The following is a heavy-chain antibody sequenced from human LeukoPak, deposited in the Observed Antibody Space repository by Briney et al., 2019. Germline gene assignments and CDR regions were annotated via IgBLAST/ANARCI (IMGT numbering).Heavy chain of an antibody. J-gene: IGHJ4*02. V-gene: IGHV3-23*01. Sequence: GGSLRLPCAASRFTFSTYAMSWVRQAPGKGLEWVSVISGSGGSTYYADSVKGRFTISRDNSKNTLYLQMNSLRVEDTAVYYCAKRGYDSSGYYGYFDYWGQGTLVTVSS. D-gene: IGHD3-22*01. CDR2: ISGSGGST. CDR1: RFTFSTYA. CDR3: AKRGYDSSGYYGYFDY.